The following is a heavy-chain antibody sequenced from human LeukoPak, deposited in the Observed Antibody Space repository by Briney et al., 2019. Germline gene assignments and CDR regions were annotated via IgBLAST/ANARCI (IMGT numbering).Heavy chain of an antibody. CDR2: ISYDGSNK. Sequence: QPGRPLRLSCVASGFTFSSYGMHWVRQAPGKGLEWVAVISYDGSNKYYADSVKGRFTISRDNSRNTLYLQMNSLRAEDTAVYYCAKGGVFEPLYYYGMDVWGQGTTVTVSS. J-gene: IGHJ6*02. V-gene: IGHV3-30*18. D-gene: IGHD6-13*01. CDR3: AKGGVFEPLYYYGMDV. CDR1: GFTFSSYG.